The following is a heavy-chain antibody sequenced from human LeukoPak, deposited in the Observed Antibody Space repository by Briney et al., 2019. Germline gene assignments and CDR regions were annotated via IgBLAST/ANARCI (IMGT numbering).Heavy chain of an antibody. CDR3: ARLHADTSLTPYYYYIYV. CDR2: IYTSGST. CDR1: GASSSSYS. J-gene: IGHJ6*03. V-gene: IGHV4-4*07. Sequence: SETLSLTCTVSGASSSSYSWTWIRQPAGKGLEWIGRIYTSGSTNYNPSLNSRVTISVDKSKNQFSLRLSSVTAADTAVYYCARLHADTSLTPYYYYIYVWGKGTTVTVSS. D-gene: IGHD5-18*01.